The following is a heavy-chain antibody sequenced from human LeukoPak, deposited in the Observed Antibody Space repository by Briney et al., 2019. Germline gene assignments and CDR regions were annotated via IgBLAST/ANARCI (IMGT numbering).Heavy chain of an antibody. V-gene: IGHV4-39*07. Sequence: SETLSLTCNVSGGSISSSSYYWGWIRQPPGKGLEWIGSIYYTGRTNYNPSLKSRVTMSVDTSKNQFSLKLSSVTATDTAVYYCARGDVDSGYDWGGSYYNYYMDFWGKGTTVTVSS. J-gene: IGHJ6*03. CDR1: GGSISSSSYY. D-gene: IGHD5-12*01. CDR2: IYYTGRT. CDR3: ARGDVDSGYDWGGSYYNYYMDF.